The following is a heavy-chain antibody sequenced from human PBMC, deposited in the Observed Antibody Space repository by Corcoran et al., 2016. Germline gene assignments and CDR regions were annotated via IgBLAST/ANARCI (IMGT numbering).Heavy chain of an antibody. CDR3: ARHMPGPFDI. J-gene: IGHJ3*02. CDR1: GGSINNYY. Sequence: QVQLQESGPGLVKPSETLSLTCTVSGGSINNYYWSWIRQPPGKGLEWIVYIHSGGTTKYNPSLNSRVTISLDTSKTQFFLELRSVTAADTAVYYCARHMPGPFDIWGQGTVVTVSS. V-gene: IGHV4-59*01. D-gene: IGHD2-2*01. CDR2: IHSGGTT.